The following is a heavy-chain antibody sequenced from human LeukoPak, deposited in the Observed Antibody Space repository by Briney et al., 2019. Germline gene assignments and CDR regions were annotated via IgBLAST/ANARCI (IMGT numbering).Heavy chain of an antibody. CDR2: IGTAGDR. Sequence: PGGSLRLSCAACGFTFSSYDMHWVRQGTVKGLQWVSAIGTAGDRYYPGSVKGQFTISRENAKKCLYLQMNSLRAGDTAVYYCAKEYSGYDPFSWGQGTLVTVSS. V-gene: IGHV3-13*03. CDR3: AKEYSGYDPFS. D-gene: IGHD5-12*01. J-gene: IGHJ4*02. CDR1: GFTFSSYD.